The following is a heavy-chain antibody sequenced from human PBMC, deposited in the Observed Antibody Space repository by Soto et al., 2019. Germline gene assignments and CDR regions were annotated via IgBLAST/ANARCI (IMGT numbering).Heavy chain of an antibody. Sequence: GGSLRLSCAASGFTFSSYAMSWVRQAPGKGLEWVSAISGSGGSTYYADSVKGRFTISRDNSKNTLYLQMNSLRAEDTAVYYCAKDVFGGWSRGAFDYWGQGTLVTVSS. CDR2: ISGSGGST. CDR3: AKDVFGGWSRGAFDY. J-gene: IGHJ4*02. CDR1: GFTFSSYA. V-gene: IGHV3-23*01. D-gene: IGHD6-19*01.